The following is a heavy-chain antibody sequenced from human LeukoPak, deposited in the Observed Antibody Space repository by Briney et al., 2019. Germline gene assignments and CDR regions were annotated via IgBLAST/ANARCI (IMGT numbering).Heavy chain of an antibody. D-gene: IGHD1-26*01. V-gene: IGHV4-59*01. J-gene: IGHJ5*02. CDR1: GGSISSYD. CDR2: IYYSGST. CDR3: ASFSTVGATYNWFDP. Sequence: PSETLSLTCTVSGGSISSYDWSWIRQPPGKGLEWIGYIYYSGSTNYIPSLKSRVTISVDTSKNQFSLKLSSVTAADTAVYYCASFSTVGATYNWFDPWGQGTLVTVSS.